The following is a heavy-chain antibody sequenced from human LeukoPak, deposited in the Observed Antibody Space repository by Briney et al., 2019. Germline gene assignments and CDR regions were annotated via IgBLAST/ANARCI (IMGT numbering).Heavy chain of an antibody. Sequence: SETLSLTCTVSGGSISSYYWSWIRQPPGKGLEWIGYIYYSGSTNYNPPLKSRVTISVDTSKNQFSLKLSSVTAADTAVYYCAGVGYSSSWSSPYYYYYDMDVWGQGTTVTVSS. J-gene: IGHJ6*02. D-gene: IGHD6-13*01. CDR1: GGSISSYY. V-gene: IGHV4-59*01. CDR3: AGVGYSSSWSSPYYYYYDMDV. CDR2: IYYSGST.